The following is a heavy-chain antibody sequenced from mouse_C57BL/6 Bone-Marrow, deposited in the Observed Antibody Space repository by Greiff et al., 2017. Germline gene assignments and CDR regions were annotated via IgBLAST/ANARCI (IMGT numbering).Heavy chain of an antibody. CDR3: RGLLLRHWYFDV. V-gene: IGHV1-83*01. CDR2: YPGSGNTY. Sequence: VQLQQSGPELVKPGASVTMSCKASGYTFTDYYMPWVKQKPGKGLEWIGEIYPGSGNTYYNEKFKGKATLTADTSSSTAYMQLSSLTSEDSAVYFCARGLLLRHWYFDVWGTGTTVTVSS. CDR1: YTFTDYYM. J-gene: IGHJ1*03. D-gene: IGHD1-1*01.